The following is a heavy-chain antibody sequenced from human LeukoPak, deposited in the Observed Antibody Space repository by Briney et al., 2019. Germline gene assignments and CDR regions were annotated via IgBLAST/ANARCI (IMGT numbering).Heavy chain of an antibody. D-gene: IGHD5-12*01. Sequence: PSETLSLTCTVSGGSISSSSYYWGWIRQPPGKGLEWIGSISYSGSTYYNPSLKSRVTISVDTSKKQFSLKERYVTAADTAVYYCARVSGYDWESFYDYWGQGTLVTVSS. CDR2: ISYSGST. V-gene: IGHV4-39*07. J-gene: IGHJ4*02. CDR1: GGSISSSSYY. CDR3: ARVSGYDWESFYDY.